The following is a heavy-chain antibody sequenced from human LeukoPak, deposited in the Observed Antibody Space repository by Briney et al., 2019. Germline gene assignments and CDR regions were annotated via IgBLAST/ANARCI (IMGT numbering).Heavy chain of an antibody. V-gene: IGHV4-61*02. J-gene: IGHJ4*02. CDR3: ARSTVGVFDY. D-gene: IGHD1-26*01. Sequence: SETLSLTCTVSGGSISSGSYYWSWIRQPAGKGLEWIGRIYTSGSTNYNPSLKSRVTISVDKSKNQFSLKLSSVTAADTAVYYCARSTVGVFDYWGRGTLVTVSS. CDR1: GGSISSGSYY. CDR2: IYTSGST.